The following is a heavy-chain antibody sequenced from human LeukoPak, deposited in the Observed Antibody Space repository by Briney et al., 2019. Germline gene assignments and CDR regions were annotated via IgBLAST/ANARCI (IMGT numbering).Heavy chain of an antibody. D-gene: IGHD2-15*01. V-gene: IGHV3-33*01. CDR2: IWYDGSDK. CDR3: ARGAPLLRRAFDL. J-gene: IGHJ2*01. CDR1: GFTFSNYG. Sequence: GGSLRLSCAASGFTFSNYGMHWVRQAPGKGLEWVAVIWYDGSDKYYADSVKGRFTISRDNSKNTVYLQMNSLRAEDTAVYYCARGAPLLRRAFDLWGRGTLVTVSS.